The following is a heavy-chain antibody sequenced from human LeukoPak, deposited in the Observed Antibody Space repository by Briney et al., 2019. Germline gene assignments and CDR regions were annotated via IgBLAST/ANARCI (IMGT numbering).Heavy chain of an antibody. CDR2: IYYSGST. CDR3: ARSHYDILTGYLFVFDY. D-gene: IGHD3-9*01. CDR1: GGSISSSSSY. J-gene: IGHJ4*02. Sequence: PSETLSLTCTVSGGSISSSSSYWGWIRQPPGKGLEWIGYIYYSGSTNYNPSLKSRVTISVDTSKNQFSLKLSSVTAADTAVYYCARSHYDILTGYLFVFDYWGQGTLVTVSS. V-gene: IGHV4-61*05.